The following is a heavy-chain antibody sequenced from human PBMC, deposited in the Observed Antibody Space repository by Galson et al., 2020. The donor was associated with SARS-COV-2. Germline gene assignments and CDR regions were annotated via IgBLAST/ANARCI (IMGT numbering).Heavy chain of an antibody. CDR3: VRGGTILPTFRLF. CDR2: IHPRTGDT. CDR1: GYLFTGYH. V-gene: IGHV1-2*02. J-gene: IGHJ4*02. Sequence: GESLKISCTTSGYLFTGYHIHWVRQAPGQGLEYMGWIHPRTGDTNYTQNFQGRVTMTRDTAHTTAYLELNSLRSDDTAVYFCVRGGTILPTFRLFWGQGTLVTVSS. D-gene: IGHD3-16*01.